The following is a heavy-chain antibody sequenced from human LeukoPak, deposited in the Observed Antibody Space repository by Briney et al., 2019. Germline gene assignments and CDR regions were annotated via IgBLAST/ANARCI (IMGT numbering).Heavy chain of an antibody. CDR1: GGSISSGDYY. J-gene: IGHJ4*02. CDR3: ARDRGSYYDSSGYYLGIFDY. D-gene: IGHD3-22*01. CDR2: IYYSGST. Sequence: SETLSLTCTVSGGSISSGDYYWSWIRQPPGKGLEWIGYIYYSGSTYYNPSLKSRVTISVDTSKNQFSLKLSSVTAADTAVYYCARDRGSYYDSSGYYLGIFDYWGQGTLVTVSS. V-gene: IGHV4-30-4*08.